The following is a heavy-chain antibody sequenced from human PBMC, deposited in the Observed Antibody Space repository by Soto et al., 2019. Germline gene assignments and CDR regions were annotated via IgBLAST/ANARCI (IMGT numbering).Heavy chain of an antibody. CDR2: ISGTGHVT. CDR1: GFTFSSYA. CDR3: ANTLLGRCLDSACAEFDY. J-gene: IGHJ4*02. V-gene: IGHV3-23*01. Sequence: EVQLLDSGGGLVQPGGSLRLSCAASGFTFSSYAMTWVRQAPGKGLEWVSSISGTGHVTYYADSVKGRFTISRDNSENTLYLQMNSLRAEDTAMYYCANTLLGRCLDSACAEFDYWGQGTLVTVSS. D-gene: IGHD2-21*01.